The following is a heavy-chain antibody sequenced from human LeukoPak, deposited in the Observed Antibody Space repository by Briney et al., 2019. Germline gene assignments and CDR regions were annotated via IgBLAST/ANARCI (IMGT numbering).Heavy chain of an antibody. D-gene: IGHD2-2*01. CDR3: ATQTYALFDY. Sequence: GGSLRLSCVASGFTFSTYWMSWVRQAPGKGLEWVGNIKQDGSDKYHADSVKGRFTISRDNAKNSLYLQISSLRAEDTAVYYCATQTYALFDYWGQGTLVTVSS. CDR1: GFTFSTYW. V-gene: IGHV3-7*03. J-gene: IGHJ4*02. CDR2: IKQDGSDK.